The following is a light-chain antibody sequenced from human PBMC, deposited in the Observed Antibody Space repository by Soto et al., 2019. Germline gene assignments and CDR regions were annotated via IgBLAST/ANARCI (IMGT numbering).Light chain of an antibody. J-gene: IGKJ1*01. V-gene: IGKV3-15*01. CDR2: RAS. Sequence: EVLMTQSPDTLYVSPGERGTLSCRASQSVSDNLAWYQQKPGQGPRLLVYRASTRTLGIPARFSGSESGTEFTLTISSLQSEDFAVYYCQQYNSWPITFGQGTKVDIK. CDR1: QSVSDN. CDR3: QQYNSWPIT.